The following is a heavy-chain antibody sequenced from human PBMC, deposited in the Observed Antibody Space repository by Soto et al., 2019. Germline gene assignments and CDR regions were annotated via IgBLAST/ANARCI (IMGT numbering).Heavy chain of an antibody. Sequence: QLQLQESGPRLVKPSETLSLICTVSGGSINTYYWSWLRQSPGQGLEWIGYIHYSGSTQYNPSLKSRVSISVDTSKKQFSLRLNSVTAADTAVYYCARGGSYFHVDYYFDYWGQGTLVTVSS. CDR1: GGSINTYY. CDR3: ARGGSYFHVDYYFDY. CDR2: IHYSGST. D-gene: IGHD3-10*01. V-gene: IGHV4-59*01. J-gene: IGHJ4*02.